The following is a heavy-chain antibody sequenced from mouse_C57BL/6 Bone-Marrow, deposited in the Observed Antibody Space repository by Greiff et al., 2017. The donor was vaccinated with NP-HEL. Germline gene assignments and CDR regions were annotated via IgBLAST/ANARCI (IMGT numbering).Heavy chain of an antibody. J-gene: IGHJ2*01. CDR1: GYTLTSYW. CDR2: INPSNGAT. Sequence: QVQLQQPGTELVTPGASVKLSCKASGYTLTSYWMHWVKQRPGQGLEWIGNINPSNGATNYNEKFNSKATQTVDKSSITAYMQLSSLTSEDSAVYDCAISGLLRSKGYWGQGTTLTVSS. D-gene: IGHD1-1*01. V-gene: IGHV1-53*01. CDR3: AISGLLRSKGY.